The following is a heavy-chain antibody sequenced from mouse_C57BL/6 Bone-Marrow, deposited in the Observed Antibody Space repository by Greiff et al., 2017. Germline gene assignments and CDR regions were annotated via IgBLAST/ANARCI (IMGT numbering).Heavy chain of an antibody. CDR1: GFNIKDDY. V-gene: IGHV14-4*01. CDR3: TITTVVEEGWFAY. Sequence: EVKLMESGAELVRPGASVKLSCTASGFNIKDDYMHWVKQRPEQGLEWIGWIDPENGDTEYASKFKGKATITADTSSNTAYLQLGSLTSEDTAVYYCTITTVVEEGWFAYWGQGTLVTVSA. J-gene: IGHJ3*01. CDR2: IDPENGDT. D-gene: IGHD1-1*01.